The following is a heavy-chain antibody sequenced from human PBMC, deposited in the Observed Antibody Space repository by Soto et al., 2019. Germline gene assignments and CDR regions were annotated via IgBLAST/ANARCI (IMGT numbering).Heavy chain of an antibody. V-gene: IGHV3-7*03. CDR3: ARPWDTAMVSTWNY. J-gene: IGHJ4*02. CDR1: GFTFSSYS. CDR2: INKNGGEK. Sequence: EVQLVESGRGLVQPGGSLRLSCAASGFTFSSYSMSWVRQAPGKGLEWVANINKNGGEKYYVDSVKGRFTISRDNAKNSLYLQMNSLRAEDTAVYYCARPWDTAMVSTWNYWGQGTLVTVSS. D-gene: IGHD5-18*01.